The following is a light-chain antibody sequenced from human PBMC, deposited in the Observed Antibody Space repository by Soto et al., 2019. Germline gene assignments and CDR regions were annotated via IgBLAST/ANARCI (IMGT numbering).Light chain of an antibody. J-gene: IGLJ2*01. CDR1: SGCIVSNY. CDR3: QSYDSSSQL. V-gene: IGLV6-57*01. CDR2: GDN. Sequence: NFMLTQPHSVSESPGKTVTVSCTHTSGCIVSNYVQRSQQRPGSSPTSVIYGDNERPSGVPDRFSGSVDSSSNSAPLTISGLKTEDEADYYFQSYDSSSQLFGGGTKLTVL.